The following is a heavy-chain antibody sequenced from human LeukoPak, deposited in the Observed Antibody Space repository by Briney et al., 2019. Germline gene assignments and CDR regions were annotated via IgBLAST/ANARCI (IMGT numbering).Heavy chain of an antibody. CDR1: GGSIGGNSY. J-gene: IGHJ4*02. CDR3: ARGGASSIPLDY. Sequence: PSETLSLTCTVSGGSIGGNSYWSWIRQPPGKGPEWIGHISNSGSTYYSPSLSSRVTISLDTSKNQFSLKLRSVTAADTAVYYCARGGASSIPLDYWGRGTLVTVSS. V-gene: IGHV4-61*01. CDR2: ISNSGST. D-gene: IGHD1-26*01.